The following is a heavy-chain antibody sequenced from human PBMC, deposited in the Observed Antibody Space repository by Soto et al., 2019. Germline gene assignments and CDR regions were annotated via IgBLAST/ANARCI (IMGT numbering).Heavy chain of an antibody. D-gene: IGHD2-15*01. Sequence: EVQLLQSGGGLVQPGGSMRLSCAASGFTFGNYAMTWVRQAPGKGLAWVSIISGAGDSQAYADSVKGRCTISRDNSGNTLYLQMNSGGAEETAVYYCAKGVSGTCGANRCYSRVLDYWGQGPLVTVS. V-gene: IGHV3-23*01. CDR3: AKGVSGTCGANRCYSRVLDY. CDR2: ISGAGDSQ. J-gene: IGHJ4*02. CDR1: GFTFGNYA.